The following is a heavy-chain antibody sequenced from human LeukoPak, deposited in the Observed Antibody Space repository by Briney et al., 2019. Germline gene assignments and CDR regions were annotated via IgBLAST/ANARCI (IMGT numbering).Heavy chain of an antibody. CDR1: GYTFTSYD. Sequence: ASVKVSCKASGYTFTSYDINWVRQATGQGLEWMGWMNPNSGNTGYAQKFQGRVTITRNTSISTAYMELSSLRSEDTAVYYCARGSPEFWGSYRRPDYWGQGTLVTVSS. CDR3: ARGSPEFWGSYRRPDY. V-gene: IGHV1-8*03. D-gene: IGHD3-16*02. CDR2: MNPNSGNT. J-gene: IGHJ4*02.